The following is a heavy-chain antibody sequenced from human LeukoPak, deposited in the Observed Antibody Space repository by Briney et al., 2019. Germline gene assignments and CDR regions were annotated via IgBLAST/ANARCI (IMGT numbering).Heavy chain of an antibody. V-gene: IGHV3-7*01. CDR1: GYSLSRYW. Sequence: GGPLRLSCAASGYSLSRYWMSWVRQAPGKGLEWVANINQDGSEKYYVDSVKGRFTISRDNAKNALYLQMNSLRAEDTAVYYCATWAYWSQGTLVTVSA. J-gene: IGHJ4*02. CDR3: ATWAY. CDR2: INQDGSEK. D-gene: IGHD7-27*01.